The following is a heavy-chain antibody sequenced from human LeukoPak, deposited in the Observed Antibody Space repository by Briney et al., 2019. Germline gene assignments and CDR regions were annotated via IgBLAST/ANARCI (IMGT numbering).Heavy chain of an antibody. CDR3: ARVRWLQLGHFDY. CDR1: GGSITSSSYS. V-gene: IGHV4-39*07. D-gene: IGHD5-24*01. J-gene: IGHJ4*02. Sequence: PSETLSLTCTVSGGSITSSSYSWGWIRQPPGKGLEWIASMSYSGSTYYNPSLKRRVTISVDTSRNQFSLKLSSVTAADTAVYYCARVRWLQLGHFDYWGQGSLVTVSS. CDR2: MSYSGST.